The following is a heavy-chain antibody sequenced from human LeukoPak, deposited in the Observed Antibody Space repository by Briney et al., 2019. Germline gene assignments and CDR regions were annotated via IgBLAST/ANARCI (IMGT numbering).Heavy chain of an antibody. CDR2: TNPNTGNT. CDR1: GYTFTNYD. CDR3: AKAYCGGDCYPYFDS. J-gene: IGHJ4*02. D-gene: IGHD2-21*01. V-gene: IGHV1-8*01. Sequence: ASVKVSCKASGYTFTNYDTSWVRQATGQGLEWLGWTNPNTGNTGYPQKFQGRVTITTSTSTNTVYMELSGLTSEDTAIYYCAKAYCGGDCYPYFDSWGQGTPVTVSS.